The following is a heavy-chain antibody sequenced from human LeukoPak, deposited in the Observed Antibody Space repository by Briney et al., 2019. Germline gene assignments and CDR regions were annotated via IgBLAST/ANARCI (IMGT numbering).Heavy chain of an antibody. V-gene: IGHV3-66*04. D-gene: IGHD6-13*01. J-gene: IGHJ4*02. Sequence: GGSLRLSCAASGFTVSSNYMSWVRQAPGKGLEWVSIIYSDGTTYYADSVKGRFTIPRDNSKNTVYLQMNSLRAEDTAVYYCARPGAAVAGTAFNYWGQGTLVTVSS. CDR3: ARPGAAVAGTAFNY. CDR2: IYSDGTT. CDR1: GFTVSSNY.